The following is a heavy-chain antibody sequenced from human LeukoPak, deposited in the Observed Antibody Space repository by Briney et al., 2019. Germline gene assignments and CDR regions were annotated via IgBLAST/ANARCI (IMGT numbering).Heavy chain of an antibody. Sequence: GESLKISCKVSGYIFTSYWIGWVRQMPGKGLEWVGIIYPGDSDTRYSPSFQGQVTISADKSISTAYLQWSSLKASDTAMYYCARQPAAAGRIDYWGQGTLVTVSS. J-gene: IGHJ4*02. CDR3: ARQPAAAGRIDY. CDR1: GYIFTSYW. V-gene: IGHV5-51*01. D-gene: IGHD6-13*01. CDR2: IYPGDSDT.